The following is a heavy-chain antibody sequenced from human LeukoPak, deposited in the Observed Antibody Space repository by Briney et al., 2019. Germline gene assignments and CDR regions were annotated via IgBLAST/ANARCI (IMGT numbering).Heavy chain of an antibody. CDR2: INHSGST. D-gene: IGHD2-2*01. J-gene: IGHJ4*02. CDR1: GGSFSGYY. Sequence: PSETLSLTCAVYGGSFSGYYWSWIRHPPGKGLEWIGEINHSGSTNYNPSLKSRVTISVDTSKNQFSLKLSSVTAADTAVYYCARVMYQPDYWGQGTLVTVSS. CDR3: ARVMYQPDY. V-gene: IGHV4-34*01.